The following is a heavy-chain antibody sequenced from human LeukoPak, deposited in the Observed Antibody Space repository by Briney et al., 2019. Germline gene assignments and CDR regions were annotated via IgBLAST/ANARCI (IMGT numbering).Heavy chain of an antibody. Sequence: GRSLRLSCAASGFTFSSYGMHWVRQAPGKGLEWVAVISYDGSNEYYADSVKGRFTISRDNSKNTLYLQMSSLRAEDTAVYYCARHYGPWGQGTLVTVSS. CDR2: ISYDGSNE. D-gene: IGHD3-16*01. CDR3: ARHYGP. CDR1: GFTFSSYG. J-gene: IGHJ5*02. V-gene: IGHV3-30*03.